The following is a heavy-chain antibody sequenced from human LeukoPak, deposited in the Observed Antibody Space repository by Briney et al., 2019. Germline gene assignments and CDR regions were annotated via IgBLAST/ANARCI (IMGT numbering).Heavy chain of an antibody. CDR2: ISWNSGSI. CDR1: GFTFDDYA. J-gene: IGHJ4*02. V-gene: IGHV3-9*03. CDR3: AKASSAGYYDILTGYYRSYYFDY. D-gene: IGHD3-9*01. Sequence: GRSLRLSCAASGFTFDDYAMHWVRQAPGKGLEWVSGISWNSGSIGYADSVKGRFTISRDNAKNSLYLQMNSLRAEDMALYNCAKASSAGYYDILTGYYRSYYFDYWGQGTLVTVSS.